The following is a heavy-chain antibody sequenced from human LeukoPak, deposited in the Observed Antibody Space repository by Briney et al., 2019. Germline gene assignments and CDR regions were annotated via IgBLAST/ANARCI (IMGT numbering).Heavy chain of an antibody. J-gene: IGHJ5*02. CDR1: GGSVSSGGYY. V-gene: IGHV4-61*08. Sequence: SETLSLTRSVPGGSVSSGGYYWSWIRQPPGKGLEWIGYIYYNGNTNYNPSLKSRVTISVDTSKNQFSLKLSSVTAADTAVYYCAREPLRAESRWFDPWGQGILVTVSS. CDR2: IYYNGNT. D-gene: IGHD1-26*01. CDR3: AREPLRAESRWFDP.